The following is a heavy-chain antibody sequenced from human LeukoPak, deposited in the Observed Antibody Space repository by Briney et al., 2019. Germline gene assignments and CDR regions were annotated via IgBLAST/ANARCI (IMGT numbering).Heavy chain of an antibody. CDR1: RGSISSYY. CDR2: IYTSGST. D-gene: IGHD3-3*02. V-gene: IGHV4-4*07. J-gene: IGHJ6*03. CDR3: ARDISVENYMDV. Sequence: SETLSLTCTVSRGSISSYYWSWIRQPAGKGLEWIGRIYTSGSTNYNPSLKSRVTMSVDTSKNQFSLELSSVTAADTAVYYCARDISVENYMDVWGKGTTVTVSS.